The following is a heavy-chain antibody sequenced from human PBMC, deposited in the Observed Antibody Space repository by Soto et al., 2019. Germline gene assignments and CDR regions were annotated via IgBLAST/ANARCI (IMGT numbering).Heavy chain of an antibody. CDR1: GGTFSSYA. J-gene: IGHJ6*02. Sequence: ASVKVSCKASGGTFSSYAISWVRQAPGQGLEWMGGIIPIFGTANYAQKFQGRVTITADESTSTAYMELSSLRSEDTAVYYCGRCVVVAATYYYYGMDVWGQGTTVTVSS. CDR2: IIPIFGTA. D-gene: IGHD2-15*01. V-gene: IGHV1-69*13. CDR3: GRCVVVAATYYYYGMDV.